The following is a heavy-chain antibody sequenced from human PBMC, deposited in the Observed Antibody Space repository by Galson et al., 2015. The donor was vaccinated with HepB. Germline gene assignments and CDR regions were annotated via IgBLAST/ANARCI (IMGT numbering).Heavy chain of an antibody. CDR2: ISYDGSNK. CDR3: AKSEWLDFMFDY. CDR1: GFTFSSYA. V-gene: IGHV3-30*04. J-gene: IGHJ4*02. D-gene: IGHD6-19*01. Sequence: SLRLSCAASGFTFSSYAMHWVRQAPGKGLEWVAVISYDGSNKYYADSVKGRFTISRDNSKNTLYLQTNSLRAEDTAVYYCAKSEWLDFMFDYWGQGTLVTVSS.